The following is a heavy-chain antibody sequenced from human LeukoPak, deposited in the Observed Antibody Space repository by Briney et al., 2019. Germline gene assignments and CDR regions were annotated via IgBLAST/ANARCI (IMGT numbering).Heavy chain of an antibody. CDR3: TRANGDYVRWFDP. V-gene: IGHV1-69*06. CDR1: GGTFSSYA. D-gene: IGHD4-17*01. CDR2: IIPIFGTA. Sequence: SVKVSCKASGGTFSSYAISWVRQAPGQGLEWMGGIIPIFGTANYAQTFQGRVTITADKSTSTAYMELSSLRSEDTAVYYCTRANGDYVRWFDPWGQGTLVTVSS. J-gene: IGHJ5*02.